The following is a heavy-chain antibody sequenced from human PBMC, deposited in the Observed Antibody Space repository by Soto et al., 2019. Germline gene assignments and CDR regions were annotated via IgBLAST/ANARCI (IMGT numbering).Heavy chain of an antibody. Sequence: QVQLVESGGGVVQPGRSLRLSCAASGFTFSSYAMHWISQAPGKGLEWVAVISYDGSNKYYADSVKGRFTISRDKSKNTMYLQMNSLRAEDTAVYYCARDFDYWGQGTLVTVSS. J-gene: IGHJ4*02. V-gene: IGHV3-30-3*01. CDR1: GFTFSSYA. CDR2: ISYDGSNK. CDR3: ARDFDY.